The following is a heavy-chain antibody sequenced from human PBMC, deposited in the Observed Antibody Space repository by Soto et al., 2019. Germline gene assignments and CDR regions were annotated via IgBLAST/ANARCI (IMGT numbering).Heavy chain of an antibody. D-gene: IGHD2-15*01. CDR2: ISYDGSDK. J-gene: IGHJ4*02. CDR3: VGGQYYFDY. CDR1: GFPVTSYV. Sequence: QVQREESGGGVVQPGRSLRLSCAASGFPVTSYVMHWVREGPDKGLEWVAIISYDGSDKYYADSVKGRFTISRDNSKNTLYLQMNSLRPEDTALYYCVGGQYYFDYRGQGTLVIVSS. V-gene: IGHV3-30*03.